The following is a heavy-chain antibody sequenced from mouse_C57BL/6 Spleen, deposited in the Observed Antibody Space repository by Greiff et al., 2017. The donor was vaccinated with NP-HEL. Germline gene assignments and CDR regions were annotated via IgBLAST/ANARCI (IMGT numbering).Heavy chain of an antibody. CDR2: IHPNSGST. D-gene: IGHD1-1*01. Sequence: VQLQQPGAELVKPGASVKLSCKASGYTFTSYWMHWVKQRPGQGLEWIGMIHPNSGSTNYNEKFKGKATLPADKSSSTAYMQLSSLTSEDSAVYVCARQGDYGGGFAYWGQGTLVTVSA. CDR1: GYTFTSYW. V-gene: IGHV1-64*01. CDR3: ARQGDYGGGFAY. J-gene: IGHJ3*01.